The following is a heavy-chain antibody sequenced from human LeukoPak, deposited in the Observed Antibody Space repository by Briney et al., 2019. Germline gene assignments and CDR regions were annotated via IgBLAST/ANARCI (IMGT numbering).Heavy chain of an antibody. CDR1: GGSISSGSYY. CDR3: ARDRGYCSGGSCYSVGWFDP. D-gene: IGHD2-15*01. J-gene: IGHJ5*02. V-gene: IGHV4-61*09. CDR2: IYTSGST. Sequence: SETLSLTCTVSGGSISSGSYYWSWIRQPAGKGLEWIGHIYTSGSTNYNPSLKSRVTISVDTSKNQFSLKLSSVTAADTAVYYCARDRGYCSGGSCYSVGWFDPWGQGTLVTVSS.